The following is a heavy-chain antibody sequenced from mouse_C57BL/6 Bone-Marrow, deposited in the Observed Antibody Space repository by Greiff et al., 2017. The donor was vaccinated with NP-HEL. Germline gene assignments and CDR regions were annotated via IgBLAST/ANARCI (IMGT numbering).Heavy chain of an antibody. CDR2: ISSGSSTI. CDR1: GFTFSDYG. CDR3: ARPGDNYSAMDY. Sequence: EVQVVESGGGLVKPGGSLKLSCAASGFTFSDYGMHWVRQAPEKGLEWVAYISSGSSTIYYADTVKGRFTISRDNAKNTLFLQMTSLRSEDTAMYYCARPGDNYSAMDYWGQGTSVTVSS. J-gene: IGHJ4*01. V-gene: IGHV5-17*01.